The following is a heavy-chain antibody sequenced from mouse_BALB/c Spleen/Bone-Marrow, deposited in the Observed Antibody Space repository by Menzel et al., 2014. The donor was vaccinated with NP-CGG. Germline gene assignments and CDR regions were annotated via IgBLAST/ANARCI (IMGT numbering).Heavy chain of an antibody. CDR1: GFSLTSYG. Sequence: VKVIESGPGLVSPSQSLSITCTVSGFSLTSYGEHWVRQPPGKGLEWLGVIWAGGSTNYNSALMSRLSISKDNSKSXVFLKMNSLQTDDTAMYFCARDRGFGYDRTMDYWGQGTSVTVSS. CDR3: ARDRGFGYDRTMDY. CDR2: IWAGGST. D-gene: IGHD2-2*01. J-gene: IGHJ4*01. V-gene: IGHV2-9*02.